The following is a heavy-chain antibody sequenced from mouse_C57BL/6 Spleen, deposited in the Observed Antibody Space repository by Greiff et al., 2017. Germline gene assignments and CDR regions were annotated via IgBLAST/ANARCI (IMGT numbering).Heavy chain of an antibody. J-gene: IGHJ2*01. CDR1: GYTFTSYW. CDR3: AIGLAYY. CDR2: IHPSDSDT. D-gene: IGHD2-10*02. Sequence: VQLQQPGAELVKPGASVKVSCTASGYTFTSYWMHWVKQRPGQGLEWIGRIHPSDSDTNYNQKFKGKATLTVDKSSSTAYMQLSRLTSEGSAVYSRAIGLAYYWGQGTTLTFSS. V-gene: IGHV1-74*01.